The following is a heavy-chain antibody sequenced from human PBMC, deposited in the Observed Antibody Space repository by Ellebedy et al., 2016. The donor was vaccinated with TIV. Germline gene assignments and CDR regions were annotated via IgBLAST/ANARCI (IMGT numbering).Heavy chain of an antibody. CDR2: IYYSGST. J-gene: IGHJ5*02. Sequence: SETLSLTXTVSGGSISSYYWSWIRQPPGKGLEWIGYIYYSGSTNYNPSLKSRVTISVDTSKNQFSLKLSSVTAADTAVYYCARAPGGDWFDPWGQGTLVTVSS. D-gene: IGHD3-10*01. CDR1: GGSISSYY. CDR3: ARAPGGDWFDP. V-gene: IGHV4-59*01.